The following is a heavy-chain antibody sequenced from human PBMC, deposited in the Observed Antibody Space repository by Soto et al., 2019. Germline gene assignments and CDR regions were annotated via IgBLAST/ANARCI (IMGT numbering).Heavy chain of an antibody. J-gene: IGHJ6*02. CDR1: GFTFSSYA. CDR2: ISHFGTNT. V-gene: IGHV3-30-3*01. CDR3: ARPPYSSYYYGMDV. Sequence: GGSLRLSCAASGFTFSSYAIHWVRQAPGKGLEWVAAISHFGTNTYYADAVKGRFTISRDSSKNTLFLQMNSLRPDDTAVYYCARPPYSSYYYGMDVWGQGTTVTVSS. D-gene: IGHD4-4*01.